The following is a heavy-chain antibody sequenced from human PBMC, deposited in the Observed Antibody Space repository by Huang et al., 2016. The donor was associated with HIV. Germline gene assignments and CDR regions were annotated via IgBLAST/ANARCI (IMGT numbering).Heavy chain of an antibody. D-gene: IGHD1-7*01. CDR2: IKQDESEK. CDR3: ATKTAGMDI. J-gene: IGHJ6*02. Sequence: VESGGRSVQPGGSIKLSCVGSTFTFGAYWMSWVRQPRGKGLEVVANIKQDESEKYYVDSVKGRFNISRDNARKVLFLEMDDLRVEDTAIYFCATKTAGMDIWGQGTTVTVSS. V-gene: IGHV3-7*01. CDR1: TFTFGAYW.